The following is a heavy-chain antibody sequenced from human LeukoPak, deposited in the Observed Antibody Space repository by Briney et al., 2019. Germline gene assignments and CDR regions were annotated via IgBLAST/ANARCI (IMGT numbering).Heavy chain of an antibody. CDR3: AKDRHAPGRYCSSTTCFPFDS. D-gene: IGHD2-2*01. CDR2: ISGSGGST. Sequence: GGSLRLSCAASGFAFSTYAMSWVRQAPGKGLEWVSGISGSGGSTYYADSVKGRFTISRDNSKSTLYLQMNSLRAEDMAVYYCAKDRHAPGRYCSSTTCFPFDSWGQGTLVTVSS. J-gene: IGHJ5*01. V-gene: IGHV3-23*01. CDR1: GFAFSTYA.